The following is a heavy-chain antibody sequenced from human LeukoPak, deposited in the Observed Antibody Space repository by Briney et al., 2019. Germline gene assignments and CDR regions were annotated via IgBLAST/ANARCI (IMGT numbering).Heavy chain of an antibody. Sequence: PSETLSLTCTVSGGSIDSYFWTWIRQPPGKGLEFIGNMYHSGSASYNASLKGRATISLESSRKQFSLKLTSVTAADTAVYFCARVLLKFWNGDPPYYMDVWGKGTTVTVSS. CDR2: MYHSGSA. D-gene: IGHD3-3*01. V-gene: IGHV4-59*01. CDR1: GGSIDSYF. CDR3: ARVLLKFWNGDPPYYMDV. J-gene: IGHJ6*03.